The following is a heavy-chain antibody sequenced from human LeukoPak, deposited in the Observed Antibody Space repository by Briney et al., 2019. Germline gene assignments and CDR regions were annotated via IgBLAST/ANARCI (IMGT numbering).Heavy chain of an antibody. J-gene: IGHJ4*02. Sequence: ASVQFSCKASGYTFTGSYMHSVRQAPGQGLAWMGWINPNSGRTNYAQKFRGRVNVTMDTSISTAYMEASRLRSDDTALDYCVRADWDIWTGYYFLDYWGRGTLVTVSS. CDR3: VRADWDIWTGYYFLDY. D-gene: IGHD3-9*01. V-gene: IGHV1-2*02. CDR2: INPNSGRT. CDR1: GYTFTGSY.